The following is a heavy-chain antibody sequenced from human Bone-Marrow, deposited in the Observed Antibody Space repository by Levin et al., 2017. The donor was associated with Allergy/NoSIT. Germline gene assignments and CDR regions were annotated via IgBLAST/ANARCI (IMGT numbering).Heavy chain of an antibody. D-gene: IGHD1-1*01. CDR3: GTLPGYTWNEDYYFYALDV. J-gene: IGHJ6*02. CDR1: ELTISSFG. V-gene: IGHV3-30*03. CDR2: ISFDGGKE. Sequence: GESLKISCAASELTISSFGLHWVRQAPGKGLEWVAGISFDGGKEYYADSVKGRFVISRDRSKNTLYLQMNSLRVEDTAVYYCGTLPGYTWNEDYYFYALDVWGQGTTVIVSS.